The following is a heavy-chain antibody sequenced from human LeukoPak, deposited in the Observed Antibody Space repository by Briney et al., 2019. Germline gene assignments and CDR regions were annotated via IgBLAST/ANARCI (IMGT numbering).Heavy chain of an antibody. D-gene: IGHD3-22*01. J-gene: IGHJ2*01. CDR3: ARRGYYDSRGHFDL. CDR2: IYYSGST. CDR1: GGSISSSSYY. V-gene: IGHV4-39*01. Sequence: SETLSLTCTVSGGSISSSSYYWGWIRQPPGKGLEWIGSIYYSGSTYYNPSLKSRVTISVDTSKNQFSLKLSSVTAADTAVYYCARRGYYDSRGHFDLWGRGTLVTVSS.